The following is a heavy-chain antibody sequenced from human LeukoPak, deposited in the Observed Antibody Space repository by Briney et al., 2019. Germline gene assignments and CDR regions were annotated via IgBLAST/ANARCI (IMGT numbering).Heavy chain of an antibody. J-gene: IGHJ4*02. Sequence: SGGSLRLSCAASGFTFSRYWMHWVRHPPGKGLEWVSSIGGTGTSIYYADSVKGRFTISRDNPKNSLYLQMNSLRTEDTAVYYCAREVAEGFDYWGQGTLVTVSS. CDR1: GFTFSRYW. CDR3: AREVAEGFDY. CDR2: IGGTGTSI. V-gene: IGHV3-21*01.